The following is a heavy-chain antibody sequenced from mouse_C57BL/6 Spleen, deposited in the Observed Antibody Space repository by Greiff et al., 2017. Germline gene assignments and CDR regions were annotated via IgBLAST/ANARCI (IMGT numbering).Heavy chain of an antibody. J-gene: IGHJ4*01. CDR3: ERERGSYYGDDNYAMGG. CDR2: IYPRDGST. D-gene: IGHD2-9*01. Sequence: QVQLKESDAELVKPGASVKISCKVSGYTFTDHTIHWMKQRPEQGLEWIGYIYPRDGSTKYNERFKGKATLTADKSSSPSYMQLNSLRSEDAAVYFWERERGSYYGDDNYAMGGWGQGASVTGAS. CDR1: GYTFTDHT. V-gene: IGHV1-78*01.